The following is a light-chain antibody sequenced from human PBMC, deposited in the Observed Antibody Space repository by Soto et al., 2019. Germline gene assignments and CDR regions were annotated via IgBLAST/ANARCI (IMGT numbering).Light chain of an antibody. CDR2: DVS. V-gene: IGLV2-14*01. CDR3: SSYTTSSNIV. J-gene: IGLJ1*01. CDR1: SSDVGGFNF. Sequence: QSALTQPASVSGSPGQSITISCTGTSSDVGGFNFVSWYQQHPGKAPKLMIYDVSHRPSGVSNRFSGSKSGNPASLTISGRQAEDEGAYYCSSYTTSSNIVFGTGTEDTVL.